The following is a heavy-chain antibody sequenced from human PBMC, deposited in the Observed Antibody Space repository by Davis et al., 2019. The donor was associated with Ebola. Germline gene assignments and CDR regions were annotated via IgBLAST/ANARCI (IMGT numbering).Heavy chain of an antibody. CDR1: GFTFSSYS. Sequence: GESLKISCAASGFTFSSYSMNWVRQAPGKGLEWVSSISSSSSYIYYADSVKGRFTISRDNVKNSLYLQMNSLRAEDTAVYYCARSATVSTKRFDYWGQGTLVTVSS. D-gene: IGHD1-26*01. J-gene: IGHJ4*02. CDR3: ARSATVSTKRFDY. V-gene: IGHV3-21*01. CDR2: ISSSSSYI.